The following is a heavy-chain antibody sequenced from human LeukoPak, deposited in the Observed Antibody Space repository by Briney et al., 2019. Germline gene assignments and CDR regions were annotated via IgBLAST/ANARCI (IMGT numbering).Heavy chain of an antibody. J-gene: IGHJ4*02. V-gene: IGHV1-46*01. CDR1: EYTLTSYY. D-gene: IGHD6-6*01. CDR3: ARTAARRFDY. Sequence: ASVKVSCTASEYTLTSYYLHWVRQAPGQGLEWMGIINPTGGSTTYAQKFQGRVTMTRDTSTSTVYMELSSLRSDDTAVYYCARTAARRFDYWGQGTLVTVSS. CDR2: INPTGGST.